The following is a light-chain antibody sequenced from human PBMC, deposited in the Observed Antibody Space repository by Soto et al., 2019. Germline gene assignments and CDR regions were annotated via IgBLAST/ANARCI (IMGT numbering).Light chain of an antibody. Sequence: QSALTQPPSASGSPGQSVTISCTGTSSDVGGYNYVSWYQQHPVKAPKVIIYDVNKRPSGVPDRFSGSKSGNTASLTVSGLHADDEAYYYCCSYAGNNIVLFGGGTKLTVL. J-gene: IGLJ2*01. CDR2: DVN. V-gene: IGLV2-8*01. CDR1: SSDVGGYNY. CDR3: CSYAGNNIVL.